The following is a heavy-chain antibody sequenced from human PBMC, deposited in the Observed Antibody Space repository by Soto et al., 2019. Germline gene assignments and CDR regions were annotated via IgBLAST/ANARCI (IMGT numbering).Heavy chain of an antibody. Sequence: ASVKVSCKASGYTFTNSGISWVRQAPGQGLEWMGWISAYNGNTNYAQKLQGRVTMTTDTSTSTAYMELRSLRSDDTAVYYCASLITMVQFDPWGQGTLVTVSS. V-gene: IGHV1-18*01. J-gene: IGHJ5*02. D-gene: IGHD3-10*01. CDR1: GYTFTNSG. CDR3: ASLITMVQFDP. CDR2: ISAYNGNT.